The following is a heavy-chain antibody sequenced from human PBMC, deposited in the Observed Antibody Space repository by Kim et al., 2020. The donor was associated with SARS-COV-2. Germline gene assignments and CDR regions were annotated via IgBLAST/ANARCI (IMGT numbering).Heavy chain of an antibody. CDR2: ISSSGSTI. J-gene: IGHJ6*03. V-gene: IGHV3-48*03. Sequence: GGSLRLSCAASGFTFSSYEMNWVRQAPGKGLEWVSYISSSGSTIYYADSVKGRFTISRDNAKNSLYLQMNSLRAEDTAVYYCAGTVTKSFYLGYYYYMDVWGKGTTVTVSS. D-gene: IGHD4-17*01. CDR3: AGTVTKSFYLGYYYYMDV. CDR1: GFTFSSYE.